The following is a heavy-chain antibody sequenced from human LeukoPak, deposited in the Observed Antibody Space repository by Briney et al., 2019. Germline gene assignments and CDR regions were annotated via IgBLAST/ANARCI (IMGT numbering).Heavy chain of an antibody. CDR3: ARAYYGPPFHYYFDY. J-gene: IGHJ4*02. CDR2: IYYSGST. V-gene: IGHV4-30-4*01. CDR1: GGSISSGDYY. D-gene: IGHD3-10*01. Sequence: KTSETLSLTCTVSGGSISSGDYYWRWIRQPPGKGLEWIGYIYYSGSTYYNPSLKSRVTISVDTSKNQFSLKLSSVTAADTAVYYCARAYYGPPFHYYFDYWGQGTLVTVSS.